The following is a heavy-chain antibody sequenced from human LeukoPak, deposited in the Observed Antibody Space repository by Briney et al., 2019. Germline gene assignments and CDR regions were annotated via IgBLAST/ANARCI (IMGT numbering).Heavy chain of an antibody. CDR3: AKGGGTGYSSSWYSN. J-gene: IGHJ4*02. V-gene: IGHV3-30*02. CDR1: GFTFSSYG. CDR2: IRYDGSKK. Sequence: GGSLRLSCAASGFTFSSYGMHWVRRAPGKGLQGLAFIRYDGSKKYYADSVKCRFTISRDNSKNKLYLQMNGLRPDDTAGYYCAKGGGTGYSSSWYSNWGQGSVVTVSS. D-gene: IGHD6-13*01.